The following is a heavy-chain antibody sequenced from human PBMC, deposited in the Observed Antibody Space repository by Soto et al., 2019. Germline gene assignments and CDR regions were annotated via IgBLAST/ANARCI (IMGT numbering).Heavy chain of an antibody. V-gene: IGHV4-39*01. Sequence: PSETLSLTCTVSGGSISSGGYYWGWIRQPPGKGLEWIGSIYYSGSTYYNPSLKSRVTISVDTSKNQFSLKLSSVTAADTAVYYCARRTYYYDTWGQGTLVTVSS. CDR3: ARRTYYYDT. CDR1: GGSISSGGYY. D-gene: IGHD3-22*01. J-gene: IGHJ5*02. CDR2: IYYSGST.